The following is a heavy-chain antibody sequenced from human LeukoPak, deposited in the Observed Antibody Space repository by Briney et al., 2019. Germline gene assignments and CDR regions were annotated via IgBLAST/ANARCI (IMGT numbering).Heavy chain of an antibody. Sequence: GGSLRLSCAASGFTFSSYGMSWVRQAPGTGLEWVSAISGSGGSTYYADSVKGRFTISRDNSKNTLYLQMNSLRAEDTAVYYCAKEGYDYVWGSYRYSYYFDYWGQGTLVTVSS. CDR2: ISGSGGST. J-gene: IGHJ4*02. CDR1: GFTFSSYG. D-gene: IGHD3-16*02. CDR3: AKEGYDYVWGSYRYSYYFDY. V-gene: IGHV3-23*01.